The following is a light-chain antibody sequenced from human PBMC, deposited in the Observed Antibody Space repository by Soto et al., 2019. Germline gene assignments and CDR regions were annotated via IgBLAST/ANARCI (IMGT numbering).Light chain of an antibody. CDR1: QSINNN. CDR3: QQYKSWFT. V-gene: IGKV3-15*01. CDR2: DAS. Sequence: IVMTQSPATLSVSPGERATLSCRASQSINNNLAGYQQKPGQAPRLLIYDASTGATDIPARFSGSGSGTEFTLTISSLQSEDSAVYYCQQYKSWFTFGQGTKLEIK. J-gene: IGKJ2*01.